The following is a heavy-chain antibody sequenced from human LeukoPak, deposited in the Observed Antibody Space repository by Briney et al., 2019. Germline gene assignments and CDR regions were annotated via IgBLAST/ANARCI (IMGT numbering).Heavy chain of an antibody. Sequence: PGGSLRLSCAASGFTFSSYSMNWVRQAPGKGLEWVSYISSSSSTIYYADSVKGRFTISRDNGKNSLYLQMNSLRAEDTAVYYCARGPPYYYDSSGYLDYWGQGTLVTVSS. D-gene: IGHD3-22*01. CDR1: GFTFSSYS. CDR3: ARGPPYYYDSSGYLDY. J-gene: IGHJ4*02. CDR2: ISSSSSTI. V-gene: IGHV3-48*04.